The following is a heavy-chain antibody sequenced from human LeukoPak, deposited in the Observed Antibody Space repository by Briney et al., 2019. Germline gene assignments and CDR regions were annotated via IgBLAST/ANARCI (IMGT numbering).Heavy chain of an antibody. CDR2: INHSGTT. Sequence: SETLSLTCAVYGGSFSGYYWSWVRQPPGKGLEWIGEINHSGTTNYNSSLKSRVTVSVDTSKNQFSLKLSSVTAADKAVYYCARRYSGSYGLYSHHSMDVWGKGTTVTISS. CDR3: ARRYSGSYGLYSHHSMDV. J-gene: IGHJ6*03. D-gene: IGHD1-26*01. CDR1: GGSFSGYY. V-gene: IGHV4-34*01.